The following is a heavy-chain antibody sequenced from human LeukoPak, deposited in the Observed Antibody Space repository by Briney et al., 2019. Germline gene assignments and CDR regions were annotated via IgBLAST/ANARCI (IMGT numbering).Heavy chain of an antibody. J-gene: IGHJ4*02. CDR2: INHSGST. Sequence: PSETLSLTCAVYGGSFSGYYLSWIRQPPGKGLEWIGEINHSGSTNYNPSLKSRVTMSVDTSKNQFSLKLSYVTAADTAVYYCARAEVAGYYYGSGSYYQVWGQGTLVTVSS. CDR3: ARAEVAGYYYGSGSYYQV. V-gene: IGHV4-34*01. CDR1: GGSFSGYY. D-gene: IGHD3-10*01.